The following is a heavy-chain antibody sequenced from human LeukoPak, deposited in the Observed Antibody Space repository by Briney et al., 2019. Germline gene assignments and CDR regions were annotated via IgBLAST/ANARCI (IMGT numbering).Heavy chain of an antibody. V-gene: IGHV3-53*01. CDR3: AKGHCTNGICWLD. D-gene: IGHD2-8*01. Sequence: GGSLRLSCAASGFTVSSTYMSWVRQAPGKGLEWVSIIYSAGSTYYADSVKGRFTISRDNSKNTLYLQMNSLRAEDSAVYYCAKGHCTNGICWLDWGQGTLVTVSS. J-gene: IGHJ4*02. CDR1: GFTVSSTY. CDR2: IYSAGST.